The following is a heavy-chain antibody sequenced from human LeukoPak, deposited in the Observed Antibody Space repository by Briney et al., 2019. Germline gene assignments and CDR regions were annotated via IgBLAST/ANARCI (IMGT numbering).Heavy chain of an antibody. D-gene: IGHD1-1*01. J-gene: IGHJ4*02. Sequence: GGSLRLSCAGSGFSFSSYEMNWVRQAPGKGLECVSYISSIGRTIYYADSVKGRFTISRDNAKSSLYLQMNSLRAEDTALYYCARGGAATGSPPFDYWGQGTLVTVSS. CDR3: ARGGAATGSPPFDY. CDR2: ISSIGRTI. V-gene: IGHV3-48*03. CDR1: GFSFSSYE.